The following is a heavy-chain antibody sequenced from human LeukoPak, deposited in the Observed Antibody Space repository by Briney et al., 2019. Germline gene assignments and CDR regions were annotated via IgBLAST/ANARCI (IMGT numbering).Heavy chain of an antibody. V-gene: IGHV3-23*01. D-gene: IGHD6-19*01. CDR3: ARQLAVAPGAVDY. Sequence: GGSLRLSCAASGFTFSSYGMSWVRQAPGKGLEWVSAISGSGGSTYYADSVKGRFTISRDNSKNTLYLQMNSLKASDTAMYYCARQLAVAPGAVDYWGQGTLVTVSS. CDR1: GFTFSSYG. CDR2: ISGSGGST. J-gene: IGHJ4*02.